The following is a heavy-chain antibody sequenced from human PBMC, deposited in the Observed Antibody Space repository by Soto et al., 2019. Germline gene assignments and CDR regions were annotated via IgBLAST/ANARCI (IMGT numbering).Heavy chain of an antibody. CDR2: IYWNDDK. D-gene: IGHD1-1*01. J-gene: IGHJ4*02. V-gene: IGHV2-5*01. CDR3: AHSHWNYPDY. Sequence: GLDLEWLALIYWNDDKRYSPSLKSRLTITKDTSKNQVVLTMTNMDPVDTATYYCAHSHWNYPDYWGQGTLVTVSS.